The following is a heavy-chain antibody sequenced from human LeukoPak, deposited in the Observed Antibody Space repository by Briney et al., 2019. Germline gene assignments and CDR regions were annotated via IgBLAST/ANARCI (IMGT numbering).Heavy chain of an antibody. CDR1: GGSFSGYY. CDR2: INHSGST. Sequence: KPSETLSLTCAVYGGSFSGYYWSWIRQPPGKGLEWIGEINHSGSTNYNPSLKSRVTISVDTSKNQFSLKLSSVTAADTAVYYCARSGTVVTPDYWGQGTLVTVSS. V-gene: IGHV4-34*01. D-gene: IGHD4-23*01. J-gene: IGHJ4*02. CDR3: ARSGTVVTPDY.